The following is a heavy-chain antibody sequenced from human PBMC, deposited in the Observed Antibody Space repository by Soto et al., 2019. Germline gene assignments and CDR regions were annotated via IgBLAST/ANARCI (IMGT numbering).Heavy chain of an antibody. CDR2: IIPIFGTA. Sequence: SVKVSCKASGGTFSSYAISWVRQAPGQGLEWMGGIIPIFGTANYAQKFQGRVTITADKSTSTAYMELSSLRSEDTAVYYCARAVAVPADFDYWGQGTLVTVSS. V-gene: IGHV1-69*06. J-gene: IGHJ4*02. D-gene: IGHD6-19*01. CDR3: ARAVAVPADFDY. CDR1: GGTFSSYA.